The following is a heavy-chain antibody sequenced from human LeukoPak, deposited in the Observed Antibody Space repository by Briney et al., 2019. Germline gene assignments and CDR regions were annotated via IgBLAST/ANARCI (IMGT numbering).Heavy chain of an antibody. CDR3: ARVRNWGFDNTRGDPVDY. CDR2: ISGYNGNT. V-gene: IGHV1-18*01. J-gene: IGHJ4*02. CDR1: GYTFTNYG. D-gene: IGHD3-16*01. Sequence: ASVKVSCKSSGYTFTNYGITWVRQAPGQGPEWMGWISGYNGNTYYPQKFQGRVTMTKDTATSTAYMEMKSLRSDDTAVYYCARVRNWGFDNTRGDPVDYWGQGTLVTVSS.